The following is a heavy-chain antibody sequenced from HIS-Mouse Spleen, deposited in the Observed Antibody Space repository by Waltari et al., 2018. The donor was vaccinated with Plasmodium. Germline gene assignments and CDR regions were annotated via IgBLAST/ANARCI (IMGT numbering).Heavy chain of an antibody. CDR2: IKQDGSEK. Sequence: EVQLVESGGGLVQPGGSLRLSCAASGFTFSSYWVSWVRQAPGKGLEWVANIKQDGSEKYYLDVVKRRFTISRDNAKNSLYLQMNSLRAEDTAVYYCASSWYWYFDLWGRGTLVTVSS. J-gene: IGHJ2*01. CDR3: ASSWYWYFDL. D-gene: IGHD6-13*01. CDR1: GFTFSSYW. V-gene: IGHV3-7*01.